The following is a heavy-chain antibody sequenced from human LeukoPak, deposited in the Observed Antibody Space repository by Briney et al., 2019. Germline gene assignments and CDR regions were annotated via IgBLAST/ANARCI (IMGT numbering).Heavy chain of an antibody. J-gene: IGHJ4*02. CDR1: GFTFSSYS. V-gene: IGHV3-53*01. CDR3: ARRAGEYSHPYDY. CDR2: IYSGGNT. D-gene: IGHD4-17*01. Sequence: PGVSLRLSCAASGFTFSSYSMNWVRQAPGKGLEWVSFIYSGGNTHYSDSVKGRFTISRDNSKNTLYLQMNSLRADDTAVYYCARRAGEYSHPYDYWGQGTLVTVSS.